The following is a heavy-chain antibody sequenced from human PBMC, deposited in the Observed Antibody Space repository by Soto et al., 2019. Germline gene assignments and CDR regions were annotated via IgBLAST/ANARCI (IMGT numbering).Heavy chain of an antibody. CDR1: GFTFSSYG. V-gene: IGHV3-33*01. CDR2: IWYDGSNK. J-gene: IGHJ4*02. Sequence: QVQLVESGGGVVQPGRSLRLSCAASGFTFSSYGMHWVRQAPGKGLEWVAVIWYDGSNKYYADSVKGRFTISRDNSKNTLYLQKNRLRAEDTAVYYWAGDRGGRWGGFFDYWGQGTLVTVSS. D-gene: IGHD3-16*01. CDR3: AGDRGGRWGGFFDY.